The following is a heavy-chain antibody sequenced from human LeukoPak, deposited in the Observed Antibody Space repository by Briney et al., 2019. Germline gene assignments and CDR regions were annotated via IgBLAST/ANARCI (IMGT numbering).Heavy chain of an antibody. CDR3: ARRGIVGATLDY. J-gene: IGHJ4*02. D-gene: IGHD1-26*01. CDR1: SGSISSSGYY. V-gene: IGHV4-39*07. CDR2: IYYSGST. Sequence: PSETLSLTCTVSSGSISSSGYYWGWIRQPPGKGLEWIGSIYYSGSTYYNPSLKSRVTISVDTSKNQFSLKLSSVTAADTAVYYCARRGIVGATLDYWGQGTLVTVSS.